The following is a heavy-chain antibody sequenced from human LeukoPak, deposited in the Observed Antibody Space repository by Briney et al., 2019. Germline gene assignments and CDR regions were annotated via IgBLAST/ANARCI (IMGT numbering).Heavy chain of an antibody. J-gene: IGHJ4*02. Sequence: SETLSLTCTVSGGSISSGYYWGWIRQPPGKGLEWIGSIYHSGSTYYNPSLKSRVTISVDTSKNQFSLKLSSVTAADTAVYYCASSRPGPPIGVVWPLDYWGQGTLVTVSS. D-gene: IGHD2-21*01. CDR2: IYHSGST. V-gene: IGHV4-38-2*02. CDR1: GGSISSGYY. CDR3: ASSRPGPPIGVVWPLDY.